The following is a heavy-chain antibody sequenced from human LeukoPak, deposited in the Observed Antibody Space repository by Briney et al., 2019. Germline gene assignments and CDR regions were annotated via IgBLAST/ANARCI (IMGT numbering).Heavy chain of an antibody. CDR1: GGSISSYY. Sequence: SETLSLTCTVSGGSISSYYWSWIRQPPGKGLEWIGFIYYSGSANYNPSLKSRVTISVDTSKNQFSLKLSSVTAADTAVYYCARVIPGQWLVPSVFNYWGQGTLVTVSS. D-gene: IGHD6-19*01. CDR2: IYYSGSA. J-gene: IGHJ4*02. V-gene: IGHV4-59*01. CDR3: ARVIPGQWLVPSVFNY.